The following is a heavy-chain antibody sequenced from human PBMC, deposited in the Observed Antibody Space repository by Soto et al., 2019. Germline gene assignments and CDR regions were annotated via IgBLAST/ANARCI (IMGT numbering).Heavy chain of an antibody. J-gene: IGHJ4*02. Sequence: PSETLSLTCAVYGGSFSGYYWSWIRQPPGKGLEWIGEINHSGSTNYNPSLKSRVTISVDTSKNQSSLKLSSVTAADTAVYYCAIQFYYSSGWYLGYWGQGTLVTVSS. CDR2: INHSGST. CDR1: GGSFSGYY. D-gene: IGHD6-19*01. V-gene: IGHV4-34*01. CDR3: AIQFYYSSGWYLGY.